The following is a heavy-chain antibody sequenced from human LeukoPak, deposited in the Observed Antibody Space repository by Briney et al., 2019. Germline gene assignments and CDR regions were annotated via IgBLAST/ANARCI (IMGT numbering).Heavy chain of an antibody. CDR2: IKEDGTET. Sequence: GGSLRLSCAASGFMFSSNWMSWVRLAPGKGLEWVANIKEDGTETYYVDSVKGRFTISRDNAKNSLYLQMNSLRVEDTAVYFCARDSTWLLDYWGQGTLITVSS. CDR1: GFMFSSNW. CDR3: ARDSTWLLDY. D-gene: IGHD6-19*01. J-gene: IGHJ4*02. V-gene: IGHV3-7*03.